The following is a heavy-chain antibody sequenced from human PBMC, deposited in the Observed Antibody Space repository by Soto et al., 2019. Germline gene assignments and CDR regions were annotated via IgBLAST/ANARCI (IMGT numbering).Heavy chain of an antibody. Sequence: QVQLVQSGAEVKKPGASVKVSCKASGYTFTSYYMHWVRQAPGQGLEWMGIINPSGGSTSYAQKFQGRVTMTRDTSTSTVYMELSSLRSEDTAVYYCASEVGDYVFDYWGQGTLVTVSS. CDR1: GYTFTSYY. CDR2: INPSGGST. V-gene: IGHV1-46*03. CDR3: ASEVGDYVFDY. J-gene: IGHJ4*02. D-gene: IGHD4-17*01.